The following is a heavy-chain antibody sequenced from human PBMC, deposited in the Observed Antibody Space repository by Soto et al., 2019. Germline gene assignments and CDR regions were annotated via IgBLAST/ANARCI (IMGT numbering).Heavy chain of an antibody. V-gene: IGHV1-18*01. CDR3: AADWFGSGWYDPRPPDFDY. D-gene: IGHD6-19*01. CDR2: ISAYNGNT. Sequence: VASVKVSCKASGYTFTSYAISWVRQAPGQGLEWMGWISAYNGNTNYAQKLQGRVTMTTDTSTSTAYMELSSLRSEDTAVYYCAADWFGSGWYDPRPPDFDYWGQGTLVTVSS. CDR1: GYTFTSYA. J-gene: IGHJ4*02.